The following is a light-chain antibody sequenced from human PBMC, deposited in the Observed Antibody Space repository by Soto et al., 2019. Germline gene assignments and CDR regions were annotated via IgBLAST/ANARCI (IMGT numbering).Light chain of an antibody. CDR2: GAS. J-gene: IGKJ1*01. CDR1: QSVSSK. V-gene: IGKV3-15*01. Sequence: DIEMTQSPSTLSVSPGERATLSCRASQSVSSKLAWYQQKPGQAPRLLIYGASTRATGIPARFSGSGSGTEFTLTTISMQSQDFSVYYCQQYNNWSPWTFGQGTKVEIK. CDR3: QQYNNWSPWT.